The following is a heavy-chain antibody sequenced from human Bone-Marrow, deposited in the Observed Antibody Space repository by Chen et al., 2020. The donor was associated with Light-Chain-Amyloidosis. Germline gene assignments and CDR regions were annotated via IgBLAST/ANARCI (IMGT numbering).Heavy chain of an antibody. Sequence: VQLVESGGGFVQPGGSLRLSCAASGFRISVYWMTWVRQVPGKGLEWVANIKEDGSEKYYVDSVKGRFTIFRDNAKNSLYLQMNSLRAEDTAVYYCAKEPSRHMVRGEPELDYWGQGTLVTVSS. D-gene: IGHD3-10*01. CDR2: IKEDGSEK. CDR1: GFRISVYW. J-gene: IGHJ4*02. CDR3: AKEPSRHMVRGEPELDY. V-gene: IGHV3-7*01.